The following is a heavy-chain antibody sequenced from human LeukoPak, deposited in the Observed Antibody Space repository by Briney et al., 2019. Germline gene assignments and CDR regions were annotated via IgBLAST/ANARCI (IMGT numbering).Heavy chain of an antibody. V-gene: IGHV3-48*02. CDR3: AKDLQPFY. CDR1: GFTFSSYS. Sequence: GGSLRLSCAASGFTFSSYSMNWVRQAPGKGLEWISYISSRGTTVYYADSVKGRFTISRDNAKNSLYLQMNSLRDEDTAVYYCAKDLQPFYWGQGTLVTVSS. J-gene: IGHJ4*02. CDR2: ISSRGTTV.